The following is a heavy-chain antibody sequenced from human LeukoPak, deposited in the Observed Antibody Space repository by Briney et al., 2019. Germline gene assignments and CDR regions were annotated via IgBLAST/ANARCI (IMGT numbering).Heavy chain of an antibody. J-gene: IGHJ5*02. Sequence: GGSLRLSCAASGFTFSDYYMSWIRQAPGKGLEWVSYISSSGSTIYYADSVKGRFTISRDNAKNLLYLQMKSLRAEDTSVYYCPSYRAAGFDPWGQGTLVTVSS. V-gene: IGHV3-11*04. CDR3: PSYRAAGFDP. CDR1: GFTFSDYY. D-gene: IGHD6-13*01. CDR2: ISSSGSTI.